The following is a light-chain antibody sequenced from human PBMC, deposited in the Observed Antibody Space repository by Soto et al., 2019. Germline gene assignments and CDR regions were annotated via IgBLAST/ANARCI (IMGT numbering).Light chain of an antibody. CDR3: QQYVTAPRT. CDR2: GAS. CDR1: QSLTRN. Sequence: EIVMTHSPATLSVSPGERVTLSCRASQSLTRNLAWYQHKPGQAPSLLIYGASNRATGVPDRFSGGGSGTDFTLTISRLEPEDFAVYFCQQYVTAPRTFGQGTKVDIK. V-gene: IGKV3-20*01. J-gene: IGKJ1*01.